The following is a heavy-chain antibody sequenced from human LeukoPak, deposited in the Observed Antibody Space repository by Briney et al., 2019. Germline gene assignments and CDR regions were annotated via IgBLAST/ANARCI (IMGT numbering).Heavy chain of an antibody. V-gene: IGHV1-8*01. CDR3: ARDSMTTVTSSFDY. J-gene: IGHJ4*02. D-gene: IGHD4-11*01. Sequence: GASVKVSCKASGYTFTSYDINWVRQATGQGLEWMGWMNPYSGNTGYAQKFQGRVTMTRNTSISTAYMELSSPRSEDTAVYYCARDSMTTVTSSFDYWGQGTLVTVSS. CDR1: GYTFTSYD. CDR2: MNPYSGNT.